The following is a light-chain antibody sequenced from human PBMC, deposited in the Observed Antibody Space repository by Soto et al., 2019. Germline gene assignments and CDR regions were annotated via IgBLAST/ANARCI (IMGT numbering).Light chain of an antibody. CDR2: TAS. J-gene: IGKJ3*01. Sequence: DIQMTQSPSSLSASVGDRVTITCQASQDISSYLNWYQQKPGKAPKLLIYTASSLQGGVPSRFSGGGSGTDFNFSISSLQPEDIATYYCQQYDYLPFTFGPGTKVDIK. CDR3: QQYDYLPFT. CDR1: QDISSY. V-gene: IGKV1-33*01.